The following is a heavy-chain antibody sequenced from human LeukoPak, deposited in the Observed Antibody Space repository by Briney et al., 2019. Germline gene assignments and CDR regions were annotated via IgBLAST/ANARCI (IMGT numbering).Heavy chain of an antibody. D-gene: IGHD2-21*02. CDR3: ARRVAVTGRYYFDY. J-gene: IGHJ4*02. CDR2: IYYSGST. Sequence: SETLSLTCTVSDGSISSSSYYWGWIRQPPGKGLEWIGSIYYSGSTYYSPFLKSRVAISVDTSKNQFSLKLSSVTAADTAVYYCARRVAVTGRYYFDYWGRGTLVTVSS. V-gene: IGHV4-39*01. CDR1: DGSISSSSYY.